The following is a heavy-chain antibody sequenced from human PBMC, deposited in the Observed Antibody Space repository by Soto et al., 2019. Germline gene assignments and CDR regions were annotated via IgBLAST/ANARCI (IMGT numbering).Heavy chain of an antibody. D-gene: IGHD3-10*01. CDR1: GGSISSSSYY. J-gene: IGHJ4*02. CDR3: ATLWFGESPY. Sequence: QLQLQESGPGLVKPSETLSLTCTVSGGSISSSSYYWGWIRQPPGKGLEWIGSIYYSGSTYYNPSLKRRFTISVDTSKNQFSLKLSSVTAADTAVYYCATLWFGESPYWGQGTLVTVSS. CDR2: IYYSGST. V-gene: IGHV4-39*01.